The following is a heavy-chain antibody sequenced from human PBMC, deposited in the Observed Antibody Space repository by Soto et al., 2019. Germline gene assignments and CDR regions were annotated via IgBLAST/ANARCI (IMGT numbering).Heavy chain of an antibody. V-gene: IGHV4-30-4*01. Sequence: QVQLQESGPGLVKPSQTLSLTCTVSGGAISSGDYHWSWIRQPPGKCLEWIGYIYYSGSTNYNPSLKSRVTISVDTSKNQFSLKLSSVTAADAAVYYCARVGFHRSGYYWYFDYWGQGTLVTVSS. J-gene: IGHJ4*02. CDR1: GGAISSGDYH. D-gene: IGHD3-22*01. CDR3: ARVGFHRSGYYWYFDY. CDR2: IYYSGST.